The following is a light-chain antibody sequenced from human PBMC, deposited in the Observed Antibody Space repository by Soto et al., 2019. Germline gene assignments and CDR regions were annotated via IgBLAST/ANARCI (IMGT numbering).Light chain of an antibody. J-gene: IGKJ1*01. Sequence: DIQMTQSPSSLSASVGDRVTIACRASQSINRYLNWYQQKPGKASKLLIYAASSLQSGVPSRVTGSGSGTDFTLTISSLQPEDFATYYCQQSYSTPWTFGQGTKVEIK. CDR2: AAS. V-gene: IGKV1-39*01. CDR1: QSINRY. CDR3: QQSYSTPWT.